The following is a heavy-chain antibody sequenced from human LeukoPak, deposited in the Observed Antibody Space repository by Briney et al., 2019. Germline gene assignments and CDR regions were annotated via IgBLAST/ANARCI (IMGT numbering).Heavy chain of an antibody. Sequence: SETLSLTCTVSGGSISSGGYYWSWTRQHPGKGLEWIGYIYYSGSTYYNPSLKSRVTISVDTSKNQFSLKLSSVTAADTAVYYCARCYGSGSYYNIYFDYWGQGTLVTVSS. J-gene: IGHJ4*02. CDR2: IYYSGST. CDR1: GGSISSGGYY. CDR3: ARCYGSGSYYNIYFDY. D-gene: IGHD3-10*01. V-gene: IGHV4-31*03.